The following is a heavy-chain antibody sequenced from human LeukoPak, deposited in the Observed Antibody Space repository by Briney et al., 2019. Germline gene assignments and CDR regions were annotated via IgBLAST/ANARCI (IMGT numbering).Heavy chain of an antibody. V-gene: IGHV3-30-3*01. J-gene: IGHJ4*02. CDR3: AKAPRPWVGGATGSRYYFDY. CDR2: ISYDGSNK. Sequence: AGGSLRLSCAASGFTFSSYAMHWVRQAPGKGLEWVAVISYDGSNKYYADSVKGRFTISRDNSKNTLYLQMNSLRAEDTAVYYCAKAPRPWVGGATGSRYYFDYWGQGTLVTVSS. D-gene: IGHD1-26*01. CDR1: GFTFSSYA.